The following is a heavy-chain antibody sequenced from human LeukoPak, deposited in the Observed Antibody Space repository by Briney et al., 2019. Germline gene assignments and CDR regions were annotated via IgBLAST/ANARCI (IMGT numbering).Heavy chain of an antibody. V-gene: IGHV3-23*01. Sequence: PGGSLRLSCAASGFTFSSYAMSWVRQAPGKGLEWVSATSGSGGSTYYADSVKGRFTISRDNSKNTLYLQMNSLRAEDTAVYYCAKDYSSGYSYYFDYWGQGTLVTVSS. CDR3: AKDYSSGYSYYFDY. CDR2: TSGSGGST. J-gene: IGHJ4*02. D-gene: IGHD3-22*01. CDR1: GFTFSSYA.